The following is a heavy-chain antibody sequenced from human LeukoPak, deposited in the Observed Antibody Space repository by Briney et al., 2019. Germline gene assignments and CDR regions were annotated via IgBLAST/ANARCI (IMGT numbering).Heavy chain of an antibody. CDR3: ARVQGKTLPTHAFDI. V-gene: IGHV3-66*01. J-gene: IGHJ3*02. CDR2: IYSGGST. CDR1: GFRVTTNY. D-gene: IGHD4-17*01. Sequence: GGSLRLSCAASGFRVTTNYMSWVRQAPGKGLEWVSVIYSGGSTYYTDSVKGRFSISRHNPKNTLYLQMNSLRAEDTAVYYCARVQGKTLPTHAFDIWGQGTMVTVSS.